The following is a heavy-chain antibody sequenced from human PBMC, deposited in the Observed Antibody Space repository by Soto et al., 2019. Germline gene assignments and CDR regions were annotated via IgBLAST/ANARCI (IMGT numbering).Heavy chain of an antibody. Sequence: GESLKISCKGSGYSFTTYWIGWVRQMPGKGLEWMGIIYPGDSDTRYSPSFQGQVIISVDKSISTAYLQMDSLIPEDTAVYYCVKKIMGYAANSDAMDVWGQGTTVTRLL. D-gene: IGHD2-8*01. CDR1: GYSFTTYW. V-gene: IGHV5-51*01. J-gene: IGHJ6*02. CDR3: VKKIMGYAANSDAMDV. CDR2: IYPGDSDT.